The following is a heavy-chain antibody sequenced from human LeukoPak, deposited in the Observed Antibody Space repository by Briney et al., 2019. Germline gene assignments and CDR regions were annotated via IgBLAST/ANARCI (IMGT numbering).Heavy chain of an antibody. D-gene: IGHD2-15*01. J-gene: IGHJ3*02. Sequence: GGALTLSCAASGFTFSDYCMSWIRQAPGKGLEWDSYISSSGSTIYYADSVKGRLTISRDNAKNSLYLQMNSLRAEDTAVYYCARDFSGPTYAFDICGQGTMVTVSS. CDR2: ISSSGSTI. V-gene: IGHV3-11*01. CDR1: GFTFSDYC. CDR3: ARDFSGPTYAFDI.